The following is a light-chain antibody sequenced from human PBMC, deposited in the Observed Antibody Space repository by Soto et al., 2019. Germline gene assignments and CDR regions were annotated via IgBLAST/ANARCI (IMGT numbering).Light chain of an antibody. V-gene: IGKV3D-15*01. J-gene: IGKJ1*01. Sequence: EIVLTQSPGTLSLSPGERATLSCRASQSVSSSYLAWFQQIPGQAPRLLIYDASNRATGVPARFSGSGSGTEFTLTISSLQSEDFAIYYCQQNNNRPRTFGQGTKVDIK. CDR3: QQNNNRPRT. CDR2: DAS. CDR1: QSVSSSY.